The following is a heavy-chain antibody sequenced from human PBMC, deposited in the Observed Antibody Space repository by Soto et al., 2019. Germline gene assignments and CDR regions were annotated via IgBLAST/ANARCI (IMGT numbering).Heavy chain of an antibody. CDR3: ARTSPSPRVTAIHWFDP. J-gene: IGHJ5*02. Sequence: TLSLTCTVSGGSISSSSYYWGWIRQPPGKGLEWIGSIYYSGSTYYNPSLKSRVTISVDTSKNQFSLKLSSVTAADTAVYYCARTSPSPRVTAIHWFDPGGQEPLVPFPS. CDR2: IYYSGST. V-gene: IGHV4-39*01. D-gene: IGHD2-21*02. CDR1: GGSISSSSYY.